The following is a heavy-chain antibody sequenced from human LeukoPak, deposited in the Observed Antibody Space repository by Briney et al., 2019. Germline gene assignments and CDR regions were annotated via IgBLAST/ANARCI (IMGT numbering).Heavy chain of an antibody. D-gene: IGHD5-12*01. V-gene: IGHV3-30*18. CDR1: GFTFSSYG. CDR2: ISYDGSNK. Sequence: GGSLRLSCAASGFTFSSYGMHWVRQAPGKGLEWGAVISYDGSNKYYADSVKGRFTISRDNSKNTLYLQMNSLRAEDTAVYYCAKDRRGYSGYDYYFDYWGQGTLVTVSS. CDR3: AKDRRGYSGYDYYFDY. J-gene: IGHJ4*02.